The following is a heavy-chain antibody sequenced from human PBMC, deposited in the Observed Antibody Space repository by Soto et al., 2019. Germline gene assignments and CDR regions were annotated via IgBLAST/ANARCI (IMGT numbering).Heavy chain of an antibody. CDR2: ISPGSRYP. CDR1: GFTFGDSY. CDR3: AKDQELLLRPPFDY. Sequence: GGSLRLSCAGSGFTFGDSYMSWIRQAPGKGLEWLSYISPGSRYPAYADSVKGRFTISRDNSKNTLYLQMNSLRAKDTAVYYCAKDQELLLRPPFDYWGQGTLVTDSS. V-gene: IGHV3-11*05. J-gene: IGHJ4*02. D-gene: IGHD3-22*01.